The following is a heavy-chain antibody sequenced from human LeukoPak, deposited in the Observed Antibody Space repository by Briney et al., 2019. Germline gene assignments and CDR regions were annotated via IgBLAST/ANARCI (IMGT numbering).Heavy chain of an antibody. CDR2: ISGSGANT. CDR3: ARGGGKLDY. J-gene: IGHJ4*02. V-gene: IGHV3-23*01. D-gene: IGHD4-23*01. CDR1: GSTFSTYA. Sequence: GGSLRLSCAASGSTFSTYAMSWVRQAPGKGLEWVSTISGSGANTYYADSVRGRFTISRDNSKNTLYLHMNSLRAEDTAVYYCARGGGKLDYWGQGTLITASS.